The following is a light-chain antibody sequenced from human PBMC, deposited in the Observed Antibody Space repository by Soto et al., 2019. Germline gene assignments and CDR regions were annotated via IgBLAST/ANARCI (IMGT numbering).Light chain of an antibody. V-gene: IGLV2-14*01. CDR3: SSYTSSSPLVV. Sequence: QSVLTQPASVSGSPGQSITISCTGTSSAVGGYNYVSWYQQHPGKAPKLMIYDVSNRPSGVSNRFSGSKSGNTASLTISGLQAEDEADYYCSSYTSSSPLVVFGGGTQLTVL. CDR1: SSAVGGYNY. J-gene: IGLJ2*01. CDR2: DVS.